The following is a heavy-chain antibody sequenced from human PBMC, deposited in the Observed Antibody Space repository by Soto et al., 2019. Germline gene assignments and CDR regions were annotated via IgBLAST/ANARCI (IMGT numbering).Heavy chain of an antibody. CDR1: GGSISSYY. V-gene: IGHV4-59*01. CDR2: IYYSGST. D-gene: IGHD2-8*01. Sequence: SETLSLTCTVSGGSISSYYWSWIRQPPGKGLEWIGYIYYSGSTNYNPSLKSRVTISVDTSKNQFSLKLSSVTAADTAVYYCARAPRGLMVYAISAFDIWGQGTMVTVSS. CDR3: ARAPRGLMVYAISAFDI. J-gene: IGHJ3*02.